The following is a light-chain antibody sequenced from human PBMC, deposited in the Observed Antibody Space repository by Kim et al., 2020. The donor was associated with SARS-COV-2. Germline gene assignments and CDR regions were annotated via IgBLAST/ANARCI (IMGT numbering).Light chain of an antibody. CDR2: DAS. CDR1: QNIGSW. J-gene: IGKJ1*01. Sequence: ASVGDRGTITCRASQNIGSWLAWYQQRPGKAPTLLVSDASTLKSGVPSRFSGSGSGTEFTLTISSLQPDDFATYFCQHYDSYSWTFGQGTKVDIK. CDR3: QHYDSYSWT. V-gene: IGKV1-5*01.